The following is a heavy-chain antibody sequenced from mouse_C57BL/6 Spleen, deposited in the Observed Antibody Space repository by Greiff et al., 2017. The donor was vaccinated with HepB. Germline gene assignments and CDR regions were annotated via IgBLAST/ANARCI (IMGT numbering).Heavy chain of an antibody. V-gene: IGHV1-82*01. Sequence: QVQLQQSGPELVKPGASVKISCKASGYAFSSSWMNWVKQRPGKGLEWIGRIYPGDGDTNYNGKFKGKATLTADKSSSTAYMQLSSLTSEDSAVYFCAREDYSGAMDYWGQGTSVTVSS. CDR1: GYAFSSSW. D-gene: IGHD2-12*01. J-gene: IGHJ4*01. CDR2: IYPGDGDT. CDR3: AREDYSGAMDY.